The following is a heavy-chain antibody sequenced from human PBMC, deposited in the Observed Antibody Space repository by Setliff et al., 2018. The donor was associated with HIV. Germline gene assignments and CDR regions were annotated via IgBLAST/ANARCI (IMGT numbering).Heavy chain of an antibody. V-gene: IGHV1-46*01. CDR2: INPNGGST. Sequence: ASVKVSCKASGYTFTSYYVHFVRQAPGQGPEWMGIINPNGGSTNYAQKFEGRVTMTTDTSTSTAYMELRSLRSDDTAVYYCARVLYYYDSSGYDVWGQGTMVTVSS. CDR1: GYTFTSYY. CDR3: ARVLYYYDSSGYDV. D-gene: IGHD3-22*01. J-gene: IGHJ3*01.